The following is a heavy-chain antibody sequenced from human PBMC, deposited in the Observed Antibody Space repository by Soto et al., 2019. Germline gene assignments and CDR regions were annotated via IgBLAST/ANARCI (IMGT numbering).Heavy chain of an antibody. D-gene: IGHD3-22*01. CDR2: IKSKTDGGTT. J-gene: IGHJ5*02. V-gene: IGHV3-15*07. Sequence: PGGSLRLSCAASGFTFSNAWMNWVRQAPGKGLEWVGRIKSKTDGGTTDYAAPVKGRFTISRDDSKNTLYLQMNSLKTEDTAVYYCNPYAKDVITMIVVDWFDPWGQGTLVTVSS. CDR3: NPYAKDVITMIVVDWFDP. CDR1: GFTFSNAW.